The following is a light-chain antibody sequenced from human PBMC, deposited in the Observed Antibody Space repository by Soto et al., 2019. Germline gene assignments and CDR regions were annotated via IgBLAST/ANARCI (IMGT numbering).Light chain of an antibody. V-gene: IGLV1-40*01. Sequence: QAVVTQPPPVSGAPGQRVTISCTGSSSNIGAGYDVHWYQQLPGTAPKLLIYGNSNRPSGVPDRFSGSKSGTSASLAITGLQAEDEADYYCQSYDSSLSRVFGGGTKLTVL. CDR3: QSYDSSLSRV. CDR1: SSNIGAGYD. CDR2: GNS. J-gene: IGLJ2*01.